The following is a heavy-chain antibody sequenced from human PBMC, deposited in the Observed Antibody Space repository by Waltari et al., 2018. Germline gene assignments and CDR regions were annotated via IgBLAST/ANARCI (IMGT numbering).Heavy chain of an antibody. V-gene: IGHV1-69*12. CDR1: GGTFSSYA. J-gene: IGHJ6*03. CDR3: ARGDYDFWSGYPESDFSYYYYMDV. D-gene: IGHD3-3*01. Sequence: QVQLVQSGAEVKKPGSSVKVSCKASGGTFSSYAISWVRQAPGQGLEWMGGIIPIFGTANYAPKFQGRVTITADESTSTAYMELSSLRSEDTAVYYCARGDYDFWSGYPESDFSYYYYMDVWGKGTTVTVSS. CDR2: IIPIFGTA.